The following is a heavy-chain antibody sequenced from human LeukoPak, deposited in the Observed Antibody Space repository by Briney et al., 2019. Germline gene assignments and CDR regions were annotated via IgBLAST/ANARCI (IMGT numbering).Heavy chain of an antibody. CDR3: ASRKLGNDY. CDR2: IYHTRST. J-gene: IGHJ4*02. CDR1: GGSVSDYY. V-gene: IGHV4-59*02. D-gene: IGHD7-27*01. Sequence: SETLSLTCTISGGSVSDYYWSWIRQSPGKGLEWIGYIYHTRSTSYSPSLKSRVTISADTSQNQFSLKLSSVTAADTAVYYCASRKLGNDYWGQGTLVTVSS.